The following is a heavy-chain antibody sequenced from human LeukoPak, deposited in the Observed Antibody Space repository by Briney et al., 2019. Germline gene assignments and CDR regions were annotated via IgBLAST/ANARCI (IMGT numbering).Heavy chain of an antibody. Sequence: SETLSLTCTVSGGSISSYYWSWIRQPPGKGLEWIGEINHSGSTNYNPSLKSRVTISVDTSKNQFSLKLSSVTAADTAVYYCARELIVVVPAASWFDPWGQGTLVTVSS. CDR1: GGSISSYY. CDR2: INHSGST. D-gene: IGHD2-2*01. V-gene: IGHV4-34*01. J-gene: IGHJ5*02. CDR3: ARELIVVVPAASWFDP.